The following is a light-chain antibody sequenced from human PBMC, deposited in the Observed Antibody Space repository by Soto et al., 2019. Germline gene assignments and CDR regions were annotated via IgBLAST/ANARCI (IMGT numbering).Light chain of an antibody. Sequence: QSALTQPASVSGSPGQSITISCTGTSSDVGGYNYVSWYQQHPGKAPKLMFYDVSNRPSGVSNRFSGSKSGNTASLTISGLQAEDEADYYCSSYTSSSTLVVFGGGTQLTVL. J-gene: IGLJ2*01. CDR2: DVS. CDR1: SSDVGGYNY. CDR3: SSYTSSSTLVV. V-gene: IGLV2-14*01.